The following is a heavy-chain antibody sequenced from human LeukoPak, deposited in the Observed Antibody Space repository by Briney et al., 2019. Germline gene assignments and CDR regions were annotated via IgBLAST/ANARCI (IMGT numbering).Heavy chain of an antibody. J-gene: IGHJ4*02. CDR3: ARGLDYYDSSGFDY. D-gene: IGHD3-22*01. CDR1: GFTFSSYA. Sequence: GGSLRLSCAASGFTFSSYAMHWVRQAPGKGLEWVAVISYDGSNKYYADSVKGRFTISRGNSKNTLYLQMNSLRAEDTAVYYCARGLDYYDSSGFDYWGQGTLVTVSS. CDR2: ISYDGSNK. V-gene: IGHV3-30-3*01.